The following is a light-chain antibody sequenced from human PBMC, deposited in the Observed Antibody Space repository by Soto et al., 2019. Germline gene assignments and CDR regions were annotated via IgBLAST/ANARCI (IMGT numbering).Light chain of an antibody. CDR2: GVS. J-gene: IGKJ5*01. V-gene: IGKV3-20*01. Sequence: EIVLTQSPGTLSLSPGQRATLSCRASQSINNIYFAWYQQKPGQAPRLLIYGVSSRATGIPDRFSGSGSGTDFTLTITRLEPEDSAVYFCQQYTGPPTTFGQGTRLE. CDR3: QQYTGPPTT. CDR1: QSINNIY.